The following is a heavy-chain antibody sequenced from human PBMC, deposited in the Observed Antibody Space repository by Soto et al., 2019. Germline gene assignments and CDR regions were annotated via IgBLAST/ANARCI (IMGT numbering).Heavy chain of an antibody. CDR3: ARTPITIFGVVTLYFDY. Sequence: GGALRLSCAASGFSFSDDDMHWVRQAPGKGLEWVTIISHDGSDRYYADSVKGRFTISRDNSKNTLYLQMNSLRAEDTAVYYCARTPITIFGVVTLYFDYWGQGTLVTVSS. V-gene: IGHV3-30*03. CDR2: ISHDGSDR. CDR1: GFSFSDDD. D-gene: IGHD3-3*01. J-gene: IGHJ4*02.